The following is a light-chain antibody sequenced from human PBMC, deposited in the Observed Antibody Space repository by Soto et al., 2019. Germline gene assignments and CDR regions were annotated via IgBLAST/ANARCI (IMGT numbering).Light chain of an antibody. Sequence: EIVLMQSPGTLSLSPWERATLSCRASQSMTRTYIAWYQKKPGQAPRLLIYAASIRAPGIPDKFSGTGSGTDYSLTIDRLEPEDSAVYYCHQYDNAPQTFGQGTKVDIK. CDR2: AAS. CDR3: HQYDNAPQT. CDR1: QSMTRTY. V-gene: IGKV3-20*01. J-gene: IGKJ2*01.